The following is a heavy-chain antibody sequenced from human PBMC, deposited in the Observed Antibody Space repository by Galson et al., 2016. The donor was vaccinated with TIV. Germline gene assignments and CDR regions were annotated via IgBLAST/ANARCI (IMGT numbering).Heavy chain of an antibody. Sequence: CAISGDSVSSKSAAWNWIRQSPSRGLEWLGRTYSRSRWYNEYAVSVRSRISINPDTSKNQSSLRLTSVTAADTAVYYCARYCYGGSCYGVLDYWGPGALVTVSS. CDR1: GDSVSSKSAA. CDR2: TYSRSRWYN. CDR3: ARYCYGGSCYGVLDY. D-gene: IGHD2-15*01. J-gene: IGHJ4*02. V-gene: IGHV6-1*01.